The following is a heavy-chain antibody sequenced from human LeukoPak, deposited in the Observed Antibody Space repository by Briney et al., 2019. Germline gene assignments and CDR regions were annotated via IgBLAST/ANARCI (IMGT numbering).Heavy chain of an antibody. Sequence: PGGSLRLSCAASGFTFSSYAMSWVRRAPGKGLEWVSAISGSGGSTYYADSVKGRFTISGDNSKNTLYLQMNSLRAEDTAVYYCAKNGGDYYDSSGYYDKWLFAFDIWGQGTMVTVSS. CDR1: GFTFSSYA. V-gene: IGHV3-23*01. D-gene: IGHD3-22*01. CDR3: AKNGGDYYDSSGYYDKWLFAFDI. J-gene: IGHJ3*02. CDR2: ISGSGGST.